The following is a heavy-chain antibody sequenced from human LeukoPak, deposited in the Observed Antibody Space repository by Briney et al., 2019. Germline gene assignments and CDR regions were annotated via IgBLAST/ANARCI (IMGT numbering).Heavy chain of an antibody. CDR2: IYYSGST. V-gene: IGHV4-31*03. J-gene: IGHJ4*02. CDR3: ARGVDLWFGEFYYFDY. CDR1: GGSISSGGYY. Sequence: SETLSLTCTVSGGSISSGGYYWSWIRHHPGKGLEWIGYIYYSGSTYYNPSLKSRVTISVDTSKNQFSLKLSSVTAADTAVYYCARGVDLWFGEFYYFDYWGQGTLVTVSS. D-gene: IGHD3-10*01.